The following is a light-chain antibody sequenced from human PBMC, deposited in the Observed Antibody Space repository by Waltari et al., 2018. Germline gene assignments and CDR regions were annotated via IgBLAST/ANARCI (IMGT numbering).Light chain of an antibody. CDR2: KDI. CDR1: ALRTQN. V-gene: IGLV3-25*03. J-gene: IGLJ2*01. CDR3: QSADSSGTYVI. Sequence: SYELTQPPSVSVSPGQTARITCSGDALRTQNAYWYQQKPGQAPVLVIYKDIERPSGIPERFSGSSSGTAVTLTISGVQAEDEADYYCQSADSSGTYVIFGGGTKLTVL.